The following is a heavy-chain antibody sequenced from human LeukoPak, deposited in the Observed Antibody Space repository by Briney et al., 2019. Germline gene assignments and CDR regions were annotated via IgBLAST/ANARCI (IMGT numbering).Heavy chain of an antibody. D-gene: IGHD1-26*01. CDR2: ISTYNGNT. J-gene: IGHJ4*02. V-gene: IGHV1-18*01. CDR3: ARGIYGDY. CDR1: GYTFTTYS. Sequence: GASVKVSCKASGYTFTTYSINWVRQAPGQGLEWMGWISTYNGNTNYAQKLQGRVTMTTDTSTSTAYMELRSLTSDDTAVYYCARGIYGDYWGQGTLVTVSS.